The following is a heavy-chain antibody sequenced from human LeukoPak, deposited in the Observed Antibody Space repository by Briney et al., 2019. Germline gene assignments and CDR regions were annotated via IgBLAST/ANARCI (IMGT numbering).Heavy chain of an antibody. J-gene: IGHJ4*02. CDR1: GYSFTTYW. Sequence: GESLKISRKGSGYSFTTYWISWVRQMPGEGPEWMGRIHPSDSDTNYSPSFQGHVTFSTDKSISTAYLQWTSLKASDTAIYFCARRYYNDNTLLDFWGQGTLVTVSS. CDR2: IHPSDSDT. V-gene: IGHV5-10-1*01. CDR3: ARRYYNDNTLLDF. D-gene: IGHD3-22*01.